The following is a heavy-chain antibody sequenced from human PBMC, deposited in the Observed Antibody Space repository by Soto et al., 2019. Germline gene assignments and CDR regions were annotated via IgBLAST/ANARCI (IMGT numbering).Heavy chain of an antibody. J-gene: IGHJ4*02. V-gene: IGHV3-23*01. CDR2: ISGSGGST. CDR3: AKVGADIVVVPAAITEFDY. D-gene: IGHD2-2*01. Sequence: EVQLLESGGGLVQPGGSLRLSCAASGFTFSSYAMSWVRQAPGKGLEWVSAISGSGGSTYYADSVKGRFTISRDNSKNTLYLQTNSLRAEDTAVYYCAKVGADIVVVPAAITEFDYWGQGTLVTVSS. CDR1: GFTFSSYA.